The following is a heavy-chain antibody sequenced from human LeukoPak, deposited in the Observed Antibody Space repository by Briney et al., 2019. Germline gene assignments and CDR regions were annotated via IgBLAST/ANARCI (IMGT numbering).Heavy chain of an antibody. CDR1: GFIFSNYA. V-gene: IGHV3-64*02. CDR2: ISTRGGST. J-gene: IGHJ4*02. Sequence: PGGSLRLSCAASGFIFSNYATYWVRQAPGKGLESVAAISTRGGSTSYADSVKGRMTISRDDSKNTLFLQMGSLTTDDMGLYFCARDRSGAFDYWGQGTLVTVSS. CDR3: ARDRSGAFDY. D-gene: IGHD6-19*01.